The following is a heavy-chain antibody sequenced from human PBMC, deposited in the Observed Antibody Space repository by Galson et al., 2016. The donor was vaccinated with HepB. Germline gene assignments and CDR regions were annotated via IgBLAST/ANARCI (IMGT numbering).Heavy chain of an antibody. D-gene: IGHD2-2*01. CDR2: ISNDGRSR. CDR3: LKSGYCGITGCLHAFDI. J-gene: IGHJ3*02. CDR1: GFTFSSYS. V-gene: IGHV3-64D*08. Sequence: SLRLSCAASGFTFSSYSMHWVRQAPGKGLEYISTISNDGRSRYFVDSVRGRFTISRDNSKNTVYLQMSSLRPEDSATYYCLKSGYCGITGCLHAFDIWGQGTMVTVSS.